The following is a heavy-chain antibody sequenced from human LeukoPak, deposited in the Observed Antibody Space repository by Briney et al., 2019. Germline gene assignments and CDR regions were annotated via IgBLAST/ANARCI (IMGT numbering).Heavy chain of an antibody. J-gene: IGHJ4*02. CDR1: GFTFSSSA. CDR2: ISNNGGYT. Sequence: GGSLRLSCAASGFTFSSSAMSWVRQAPGKGLEWVSAISNNGGYTYYADSVQGRFTISRDNSKSTLCLQMNSLRAEDTAVYYCAEPEGGYYDIRPDWGQGTLVTVSS. V-gene: IGHV3-23*01. D-gene: IGHD3-22*01. CDR3: AEPEGGYYDIRPD.